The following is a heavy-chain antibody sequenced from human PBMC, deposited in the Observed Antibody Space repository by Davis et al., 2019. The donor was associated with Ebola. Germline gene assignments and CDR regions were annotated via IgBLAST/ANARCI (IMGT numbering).Heavy chain of an antibody. D-gene: IGHD7-27*01. Sequence: PGGSPRLSCAASGFTFSNAWMSWVRQAPGKGLEWVGRIKSRTEGGTADYAAPVKGRFTISRDDSRNTLYLQMNSLKTEDTAVYYCITDETLNWGIDYWGQGTLVTVSS. CDR2: IKSRTEGGTA. V-gene: IGHV3-15*01. CDR1: GFTFSNAW. J-gene: IGHJ4*02. CDR3: ITDETLNWGIDY.